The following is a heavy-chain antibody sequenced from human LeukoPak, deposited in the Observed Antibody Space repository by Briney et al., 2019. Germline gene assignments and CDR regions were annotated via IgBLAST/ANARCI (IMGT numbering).Heavy chain of an antibody. Sequence: GGSLRLSCAVSGFTFSSYAMSWVRQAPGKGVEWVSAVSVTGGSTYYGDSVKGRFTISRDNSKNTLYLQMTSLRAEDTAVYYCAKAPLYYDYWQYYFDYWGQGPLVTVSS. CDR3: AKAPLYYDYWQYYFDY. CDR1: GFTFSSYA. D-gene: IGHD3-22*01. CDR2: VSVTGGST. V-gene: IGHV3-23*01. J-gene: IGHJ4*02.